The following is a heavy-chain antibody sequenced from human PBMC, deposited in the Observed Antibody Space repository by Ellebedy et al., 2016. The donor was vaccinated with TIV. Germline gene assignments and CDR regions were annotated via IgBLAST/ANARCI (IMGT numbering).Heavy chain of an antibody. D-gene: IGHD4-17*01. V-gene: IGHV4-39*01. CDR2: IYYSGST. CDR3: ARPLRSTVTTSIYFDS. J-gene: IGHJ4*02. Sequence: GSLRLXCTVSGGSVSSSSYFWGWIRQPPGKGLEWIGIIYYSGSTYYNPSLNSRATISLDTSKNQFSLTLSSVTAADAAVYYCARPLRSTVTTSIYFDSWGQGALVTVSS. CDR1: GGSVSSSSYF.